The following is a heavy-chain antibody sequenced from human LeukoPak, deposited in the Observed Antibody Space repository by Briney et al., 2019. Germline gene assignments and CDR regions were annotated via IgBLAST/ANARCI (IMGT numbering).Heavy chain of an antibody. J-gene: IGHJ6*02. CDR1: GGTFSSYA. D-gene: IGHD2-21*02. CDR3: ARARRHIVVVTAITLQGMDV. CDR2: IIPILGIA. V-gene: IGHV1-69*04. Sequence: SVKASCKASGGTFSSYAISWVRRAPGQGHEWMGRIIPILGIANYAQKFQGRVTITADKSTSTAYMELSSLRSEDTAVYYCARARRHIVVVTAITLQGMDVWGQGTTVTVSS.